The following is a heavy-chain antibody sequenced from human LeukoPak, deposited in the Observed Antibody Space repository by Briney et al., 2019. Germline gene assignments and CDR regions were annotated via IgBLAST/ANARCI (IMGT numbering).Heavy chain of an antibody. CDR3: ARGTYYYDSSGYYHDY. J-gene: IGHJ4*02. D-gene: IGHD3-22*01. Sequence: GGSLRLSCAASGFTFSSYEMNWVRQAPGKGLEWVSYISSSGSTIYYADSVKGRFTISRDNAKNSLYLQMNSLRAEDTAVYYCARGTYYYDSSGYYHDYWGQGTLVTVSS. V-gene: IGHV3-48*03. CDR1: GFTFSSYE. CDR2: ISSSGSTI.